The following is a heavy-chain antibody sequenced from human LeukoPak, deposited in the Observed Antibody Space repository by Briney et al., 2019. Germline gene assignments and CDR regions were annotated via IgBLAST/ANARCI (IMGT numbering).Heavy chain of an antibody. V-gene: IGHV3-23*01. CDR3: VKRQCSGGSCYFIDY. CDR1: GFTFSSYA. D-gene: IGHD2-15*01. Sequence: PGGXLRLSCAASGFTFSSYAMTWVRQAPGKGLEWVSVISGSGGSTYYADSVKGRFTISRDNSKNTVYLQMNSLRVEDTAVYYCVKRQCSGGSCYFIDYWGQGTLVTVSS. J-gene: IGHJ4*02. CDR2: ISGSGGST.